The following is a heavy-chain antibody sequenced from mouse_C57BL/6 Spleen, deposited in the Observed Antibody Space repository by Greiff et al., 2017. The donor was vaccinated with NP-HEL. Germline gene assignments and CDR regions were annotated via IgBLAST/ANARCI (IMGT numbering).Heavy chain of an antibody. J-gene: IGHJ3*01. CDR2: INPNNGGT. V-gene: IGHV1-18*01. CDR1: GYTFTDYN. D-gene: IGHD1-1*01. Sequence: DVKLQESGPELVKPGASVKIPCKASGYTFTDYNMDWVKQSHGKSLEWIGDINPNNGGTIYNQKFKGKATLTVDKSSSTAYMELRSLTSEDTAVYYCARSLLRSFAYWGQGTLVTVSA. CDR3: ARSLLRSFAY.